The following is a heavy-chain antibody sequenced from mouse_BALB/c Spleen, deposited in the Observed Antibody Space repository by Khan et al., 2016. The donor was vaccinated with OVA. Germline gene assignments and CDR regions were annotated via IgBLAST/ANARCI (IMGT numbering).Heavy chain of an antibody. CDR3: ARRTSSGSTSWVGY. CDR2: IYPGSGNT. V-gene: IGHV1-84*02. D-gene: IGHD1-1*01. J-gene: IGHJ3*01. Sequence: QVQLQQSGPELVKPGASVKISCKASGYIFTDYYINWVKQKPGPGLEWIGWIYPGSGNTKYNENFKDKATLTVDTSSSTAYMQLSSLTPEDTAVYFCARRTSSGSTSWVGYWGHGTLVTVST. CDR1: GYIFTDYY.